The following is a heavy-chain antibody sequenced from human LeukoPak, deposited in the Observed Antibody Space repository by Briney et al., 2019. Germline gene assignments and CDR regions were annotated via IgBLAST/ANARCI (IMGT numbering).Heavy chain of an antibody. Sequence: SETLSLTCAVSDVSISSSNWWSWVRQPPGKGLEGIGVMYDSGSTNYNPSLKSRVTISVDKSKNQFSLKLSSVTAVETAVYYCARAAGGIMIVEDISAFDIWGQGTMVTVSS. CDR3: ARAAGGIMIVEDISAFDI. V-gene: IGHV4-4*02. J-gene: IGHJ3*02. D-gene: IGHD3-22*01. CDR1: DVSISSSNW. CDR2: MYDSGST.